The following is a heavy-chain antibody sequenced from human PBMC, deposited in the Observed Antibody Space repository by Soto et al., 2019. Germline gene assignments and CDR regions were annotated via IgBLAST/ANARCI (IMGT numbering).Heavy chain of an antibody. D-gene: IGHD4-17*01. V-gene: IGHV4-31*03. CDR3: ARGEHYTVPQEGGMDV. CDR2: IYYSGST. Sequence: QVQLQESGPGLVKPSQTLSLTCTVSGGSISSGGYYWSWIRQHPGKGLEWIGYIYYSGSTYYNPTIKSRVTIAVGTSTKHVSMKLSSVTAAATAVYYCARGEHYTVPQEGGMDVWGQGTTVTVSS. CDR1: GGSISSGGYY. J-gene: IGHJ6*02.